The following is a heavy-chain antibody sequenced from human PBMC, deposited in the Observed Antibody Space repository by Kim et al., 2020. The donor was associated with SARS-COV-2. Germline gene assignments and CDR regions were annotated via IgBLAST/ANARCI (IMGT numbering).Heavy chain of an antibody. D-gene: IGHD3-22*01. CDR3: ASTTDYYDASHYYTT. Sequence: SETLSLTCSVFGGSISRSSYYWGWIRQPPGKGLEWIGSVYYSGKKYYNPSLKSRFSISVDTSNNQVSLKVYSVTAADTAVYSCASTTDYYDASHYYTTWGQGILVTVLS. CDR1: GGSISRSSYY. V-gene: IGHV4-39*01. CDR2: VYYSGKK. J-gene: IGHJ4*02.